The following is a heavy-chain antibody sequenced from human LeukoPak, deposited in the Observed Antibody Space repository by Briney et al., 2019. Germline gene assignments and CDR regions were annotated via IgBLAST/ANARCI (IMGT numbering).Heavy chain of an antibody. J-gene: IGHJ4*02. D-gene: IGHD3-9*01. CDR2: INAGNGNT. CDR1: GYTFTSYA. CDR3: ARGPDFDWLMRPFDY. Sequence: GASVKVSCKASGYTFTSYAMHWVREAPGQRLEWMGWINAGNGNTKYSQKFQGRVTITRDTSASTAYMELSSLRSEDTAVYYCARGPDFDWLMRPFDYWGQGTLVTVSS. V-gene: IGHV1-3*01.